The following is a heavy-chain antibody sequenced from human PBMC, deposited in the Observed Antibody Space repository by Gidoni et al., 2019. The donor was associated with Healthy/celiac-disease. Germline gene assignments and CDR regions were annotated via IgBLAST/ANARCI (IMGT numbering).Heavy chain of an antibody. CDR3: ARCPPPYDYIWGSYRHNWFDP. V-gene: IGHV4-34*01. Sequence: QVQLQQWGAGLLKPSETLSLTCAVYGGSFSGYYWSWIRQPPGKGLEWIGEINHSGSTNDNPSLKSSVTISVDTSKNQFSLKLSSVTAADTAVHYCARCPPPYDYIWGSYRHNWFDPWGQGTLVTVSS. D-gene: IGHD3-16*02. J-gene: IGHJ5*02. CDR1: GGSFSGYY. CDR2: INHSGST.